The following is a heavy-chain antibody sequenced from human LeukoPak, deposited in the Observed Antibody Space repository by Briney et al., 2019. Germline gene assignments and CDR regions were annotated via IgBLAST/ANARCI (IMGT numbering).Heavy chain of an antibody. CDR2: ISWNSGSI. V-gene: IGHV3-9*01. D-gene: IGHD5-24*01. CDR1: GFTFDDYA. CDR3: AKDKGWLQSYFDY. Sequence: GGSLRLSCAASGFTFDDYAMHWVRQAPGKGLEWVSGISWNSGSIGYADSVKGRFTISRDNAKNSPYLQMNSLRAEDTALYYCAKDKGWLQSYFDYWGQGTLVTVSS. J-gene: IGHJ4*02.